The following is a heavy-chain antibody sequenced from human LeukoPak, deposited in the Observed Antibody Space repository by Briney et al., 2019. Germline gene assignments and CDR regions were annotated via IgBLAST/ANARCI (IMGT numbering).Heavy chain of an antibody. V-gene: IGHV1-2*02. Sequence: ASVKVSCKASGYTFTGYYMHWVRQAPGQGLEWMGWINPNSGGTNYAQKFQGRVTMTRDTSISTAYMELSRLRSDDTAVYYCARANGVNNWFDPWGQGTLVTVSS. CDR2: INPNSGGT. J-gene: IGHJ5*02. CDR3: ARANGVNNWFDP. CDR1: GYTFTGYY. D-gene: IGHD2-8*01.